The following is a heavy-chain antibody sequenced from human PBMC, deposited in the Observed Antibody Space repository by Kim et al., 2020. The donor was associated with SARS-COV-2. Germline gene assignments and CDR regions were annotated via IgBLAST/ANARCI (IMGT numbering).Heavy chain of an antibody. J-gene: IGHJ4*02. CDR2: IDPSDSYT. Sequence: GESLKISCKGSGYNFTSYWISWVRQMPGKGLEWMGRIDPSDSYTNYSPSFQGHVTISADKSISTAYLQWSSLKASDTAMYYCARQPAYYDILTGYLDYWGQGTLVTVSS. V-gene: IGHV5-10-1*01. CDR3: ARQPAYYDILTGYLDY. CDR1: GYNFTSYW. D-gene: IGHD3-9*01.